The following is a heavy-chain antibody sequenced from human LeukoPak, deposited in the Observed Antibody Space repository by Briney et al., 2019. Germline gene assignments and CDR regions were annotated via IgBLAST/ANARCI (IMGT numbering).Heavy chain of an antibody. D-gene: IGHD3-10*01. V-gene: IGHV3-7*01. CDR1: GIIFKNFW. CDR3: VNAITLPD. J-gene: IGHJ4*02. CDR2: IKQDGSRQ. Sequence: GGSLRLSCTASGIIFKNFWMSWVRQAPGKGLEWVANIKQDGSRQFYVDSVKGRFTISRDNAKNSMYLQMNNLRAEDTAVYHCVNAITLPDWGQGTLVTVSS.